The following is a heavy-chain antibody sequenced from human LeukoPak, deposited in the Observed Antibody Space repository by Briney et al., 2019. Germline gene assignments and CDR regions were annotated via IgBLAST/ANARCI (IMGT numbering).Heavy chain of an antibody. D-gene: IGHD6-19*01. J-gene: IGHJ3*02. CDR1: GYTFVMYG. CDR2: ISAYNGNT. V-gene: IGHV1-18*01. CDR3: AREAPKQWQGHNAINTFDI. Sequence: GASVKVSCKTSGYTFVMYGVSWVRQAPGQGLEWMGWISAYNGNTDYAQNLQGRVTMTTDTSTSTAYMELRSLRSDDTAVYYCAREAPKQWQGHNAINTFDIWGQGTMVTVSS.